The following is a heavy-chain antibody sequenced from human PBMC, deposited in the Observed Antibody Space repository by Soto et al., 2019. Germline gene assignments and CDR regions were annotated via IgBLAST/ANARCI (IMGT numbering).Heavy chain of an antibody. V-gene: IGHV1-18*04. CDR1: GYTFTSYD. CDR2: ISAYKGNT. J-gene: IGHJ6*02. D-gene: IGHD3-10*01. Sequence: QVQLVQSGAEVQKPGASVKVSCKASGYTFTSYDMSWVRQTPGQGHEWMGWISAYKGNTNYARKLQGRVTLTTDTSASTAYMQLRSLRSDDTAVYYCARGSGSSLIGMDVWGQGTTVTVSS. CDR3: ARGSGSSLIGMDV.